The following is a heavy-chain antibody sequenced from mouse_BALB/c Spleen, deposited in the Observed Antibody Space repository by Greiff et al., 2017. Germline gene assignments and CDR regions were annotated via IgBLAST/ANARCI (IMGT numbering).Heavy chain of an antibody. CDR1: GYTFSSYW. V-gene: IGHV1-9*01. J-gene: IGHJ4*01. CDR2: ILPGSGST. CDR3: AGLGGFYAMDY. Sequence: QVQLQQSGAELMKPGASVKISCKATGYTFSSYWIEWVKQRPGHGLEWIGEILPGSGSTNYNEKFKGKATFTADTSSNTAYMQLSSLTSEDSAVYYCAGLGGFYAMDYWGQGTSVTVSS.